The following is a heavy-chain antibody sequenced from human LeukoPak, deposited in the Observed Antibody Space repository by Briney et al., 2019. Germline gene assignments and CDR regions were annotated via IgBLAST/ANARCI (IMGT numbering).Heavy chain of an antibody. CDR2: ISAYNGNT. V-gene: IGHV1-18*01. D-gene: IGHD6-19*01. CDR1: GYTFTSYG. Sequence: GASVKASCKASGYTFTSYGISWVRQAPGQGLEWMGWISAYNGNTNYAQKLQGRVTMTTDTSTSTAYMELRSLRSDDTAVYYCARGEEWLANYYYYGMDVWGQGTTVTVSS. J-gene: IGHJ6*02. CDR3: ARGEEWLANYYYYGMDV.